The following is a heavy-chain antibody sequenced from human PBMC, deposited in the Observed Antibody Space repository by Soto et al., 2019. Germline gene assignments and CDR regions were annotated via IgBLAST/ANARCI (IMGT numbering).Heavy chain of an antibody. V-gene: IGHV3-23*01. CDR1: GFTFSSYA. D-gene: IGHD6-13*01. CDR2: ISGSGGST. J-gene: IGHJ6*03. CDR3: AKGSGYPHYYYMDV. Sequence: GGSLRLSCAASGFTFSSYAMSWVRQAPGKGLEWVSAISGSGGSTYYADSVKGRFTISRDNSKNTLYLQMNSLRAEDTAVYYCAKGSGYPHYYYMDVWGKGTTVTVSS.